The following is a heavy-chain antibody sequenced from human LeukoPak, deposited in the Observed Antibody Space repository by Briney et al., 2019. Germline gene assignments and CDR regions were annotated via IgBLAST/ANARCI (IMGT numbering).Heavy chain of an antibody. V-gene: IGHV4-59*01. CDR1: GGSIGSFY. Sequence: SETLSLTCTVSGGSIGSFYWNWIRQSPGKGLDWVGHISYSGSTRYSPSLKSRVAISLNKSKRQISLRLTSVTAADTAVYYCARDPREHYDFWSGRAHWNFDLWGRGALVAVSS. D-gene: IGHD3-3*01. J-gene: IGHJ2*01. CDR2: ISYSGST. CDR3: ARDPREHYDFWSGRAHWNFDL.